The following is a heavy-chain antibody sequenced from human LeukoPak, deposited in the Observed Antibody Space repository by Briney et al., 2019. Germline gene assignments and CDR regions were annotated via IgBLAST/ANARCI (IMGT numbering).Heavy chain of an antibody. Sequence: GGSLTLSCAVPGFTFSNYWMHWVRQAPGKGLVWVSCISSDGSSTNYADSVKGRFSISRDNAKNTLYLHMNSLRVEDTAQYYCARPMISVMSLGADFWGQGSLVTVSS. CDR1: GFTFSNYW. D-gene: IGHD3/OR15-3a*01. CDR3: ARPMISVMSLGADF. J-gene: IGHJ4*02. V-gene: IGHV3-74*01. CDR2: ISSDGSST.